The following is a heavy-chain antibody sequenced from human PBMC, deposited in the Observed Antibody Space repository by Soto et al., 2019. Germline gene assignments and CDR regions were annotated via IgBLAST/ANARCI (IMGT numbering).Heavy chain of an antibody. D-gene: IGHD3-3*01. Sequence: QVQLQESGPGLVKPSQTLSLTCTVSGGSISSGGYYWSWIRQHPGKGLAWIGYIYYSGSTYYNPSLKSRVTISVDTSQNQFSLKLSSVTAADTAVYYCAREEVPTIVGVVTNDYWGQGTLVTVSS. CDR1: GGSISSGGYY. V-gene: IGHV4-31*03. J-gene: IGHJ4*02. CDR3: AREEVPTIVGVVTNDY. CDR2: IYYSGST.